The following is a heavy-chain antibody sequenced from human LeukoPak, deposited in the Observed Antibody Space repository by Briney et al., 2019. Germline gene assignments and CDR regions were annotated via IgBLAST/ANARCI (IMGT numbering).Heavy chain of an antibody. J-gene: IGHJ4*02. Sequence: GGSLRLSCAASGFTFSFYGMHWVRQAPSKGLEWAAFIGYDGGNKYYADSVKGRFTISRDNSKNTLYLQMNSPRAEDTAVYYCAKDLYNYYGSGSSFNFWGQGTLVTVSS. CDR2: IGYDGGNK. V-gene: IGHV3-30*02. D-gene: IGHD3-10*01. CDR3: AKDLYNYYGSGSSFNF. CDR1: GFTFSFYG.